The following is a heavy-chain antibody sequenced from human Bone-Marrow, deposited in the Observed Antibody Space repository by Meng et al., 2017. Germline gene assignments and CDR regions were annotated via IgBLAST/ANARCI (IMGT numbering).Heavy chain of an antibody. CDR1: GGSISSSNW. Sequence: QVQLQESGPGLVKPSGTLSLTCAVPGGSISSSNWWSWVRQPPGKGLEWIGEIYHSGSTNYNPSLKSRVTISVDKSKNQFSLKLSSVTAADTAVYYCARVSLQATIAAAGVVWFDPWGQGTLVTVSS. CDR2: IYHSGST. CDR3: ARVSLQATIAAAGVVWFDP. D-gene: IGHD6-13*01. V-gene: IGHV4-4*02. J-gene: IGHJ5*02.